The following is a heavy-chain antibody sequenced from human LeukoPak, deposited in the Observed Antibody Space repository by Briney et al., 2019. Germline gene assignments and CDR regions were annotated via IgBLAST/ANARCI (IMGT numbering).Heavy chain of an antibody. Sequence: GGSLRLSCAASGFTFSDYYMTWIRQAPGKGLEWLSYISNSGSSVFYADSVMGRFTVSRDNAKRSLYLQIKSLRDDDTAVYHCALGTINKDYYFGMDVWGQGTTVTVSS. J-gene: IGHJ6*02. CDR1: GFTFSDYY. V-gene: IGHV3-11*01. CDR2: ISNSGSSV. D-gene: IGHD2-8*01. CDR3: ALGTINKDYYFGMDV.